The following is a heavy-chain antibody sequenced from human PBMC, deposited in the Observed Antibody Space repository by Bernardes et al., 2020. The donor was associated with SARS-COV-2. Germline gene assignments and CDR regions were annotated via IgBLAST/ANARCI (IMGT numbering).Heavy chain of an antibody. Sequence: GGSLRLSCAASGFTFSDCYMNWIRQAPGKGLEWVSYISSSGNSVHYAGSVKGRFTISRDNSKNSLYLQMNSLRAEDTAVYYCATTLTSQYYYGMDVWGQGTTVTVSS. CDR3: ATTLTSQYYYGMDV. D-gene: IGHD4-17*01. CDR2: ISSSGNSV. CDR1: GFTFSDCY. J-gene: IGHJ6*02. V-gene: IGHV3-11*01.